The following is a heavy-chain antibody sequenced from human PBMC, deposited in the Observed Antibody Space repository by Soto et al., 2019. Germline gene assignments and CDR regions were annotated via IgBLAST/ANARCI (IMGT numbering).Heavy chain of an antibody. CDR3: AKWYEWGYFQR. D-gene: IGHD1-20*01. J-gene: IGHJ1*01. CDR2: ISWNGGTI. CDR1: GFTFGDYA. V-gene: IGHV3-9*01. Sequence: EVQLVVSGGGLVQPGRSLRLSCAASGFTFGDYAMHWVRQVPGKGLEWVSGISWNGGTIDYADSVKGRFTIARDNAKNSLYLQMNSLRAEDTALYYCAKWYEWGYFQRSGQGTLVIVSS.